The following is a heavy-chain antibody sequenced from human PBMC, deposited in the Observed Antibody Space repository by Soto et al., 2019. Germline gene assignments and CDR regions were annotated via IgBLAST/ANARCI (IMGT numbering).Heavy chain of an antibody. Sequence: GGSLRLSCAASGFTFSSDWMHWVRQAPGKGLVWVSRINSDGSSTSYADSVKGRFTISRDNAKNTLYLQMNSLRAEDTAVYYCAKKSRYCVHLCTDVWGQGTMVSVSS. D-gene: IGHD3-3*01. CDR2: INSDGSST. J-gene: IGHJ6*02. CDR3: AKKSRYCVHLCTDV. CDR1: GFTFSSDW. V-gene: IGHV3-74*01.